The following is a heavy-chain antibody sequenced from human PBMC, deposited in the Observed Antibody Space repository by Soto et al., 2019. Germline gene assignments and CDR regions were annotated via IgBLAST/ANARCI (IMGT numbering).Heavy chain of an antibody. Sequence: GASVKVSCKASGYTFTGYYMHWVRQAPGQGLEWMGWINPNSGGTNYAQKFQGWVTMTRDTSISTAYMELSRLRSDDTAVYYCARDRVETHSRDAFDIWGQGXMVTV. J-gene: IGHJ3*02. CDR1: GYTFTGYY. V-gene: IGHV1-2*04. D-gene: IGHD2-15*01. CDR3: ARDRVETHSRDAFDI. CDR2: INPNSGGT.